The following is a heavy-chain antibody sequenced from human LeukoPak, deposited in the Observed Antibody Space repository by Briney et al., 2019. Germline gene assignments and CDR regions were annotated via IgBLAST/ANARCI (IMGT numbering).Heavy chain of an antibody. J-gene: IGHJ4*02. CDR2: ISPNVGVT. D-gene: IGHD2-15*01. CDR3: ARECGICYGESFDY. CDR1: GYSFTGYY. Sequence: ASVKVSCKASGYSFTGYYMHWVRQAPGQGPEWMGRISPNVGVTNYAQKFQGRATMTRDTSISTAYMELSRLTSDDTAVYYCARECGICYGESFDYWGQGTLVTVSS. V-gene: IGHV1-2*06.